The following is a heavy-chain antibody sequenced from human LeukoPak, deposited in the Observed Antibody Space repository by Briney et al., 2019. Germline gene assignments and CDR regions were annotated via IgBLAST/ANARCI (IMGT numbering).Heavy chain of an antibody. Sequence: PGGSLRLSCAASGFTFSSYAMHWVRQAPGKRLAWVAVVSYDGSNKYYADSVKGRFTISRDNSKNTLYLQMNSLRAEDTAVYYCAREELRFLDYWGQGTLVTVSS. CDR2: VSYDGSNK. J-gene: IGHJ4*02. V-gene: IGHV3-30-3*01. CDR1: GFTFSSYA. D-gene: IGHD3-3*01. CDR3: AREELRFLDY.